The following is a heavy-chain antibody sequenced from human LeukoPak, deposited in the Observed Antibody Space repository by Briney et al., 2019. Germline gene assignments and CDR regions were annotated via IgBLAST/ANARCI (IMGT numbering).Heavy chain of an antibody. CDR2: ISYDGSNK. J-gene: IGHJ4*02. CDR3: AKSQEFKGDMGDFDY. Sequence: GGSLRLSCAASGFTFSSYGMHWVRQAPGKGLEWVAVISYDGSNKYYADSVKGRFTISRDNSKNTLYLQMNSLRAEDTAVYYCAKSQEFKGDMGDFDYWGQGTLVTVSS. CDR1: GFTFSSYG. V-gene: IGHV3-30*18. D-gene: IGHD2-15*01.